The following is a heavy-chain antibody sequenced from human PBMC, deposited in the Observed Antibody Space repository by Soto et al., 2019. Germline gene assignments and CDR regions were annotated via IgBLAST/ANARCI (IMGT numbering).Heavy chain of an antibody. D-gene: IGHD2-2*01. Sequence: NPSETLSLTCTVSDGPISSGDYYLSWIRQPPGKDLQWIGYIDYSGSSYSNPSLKSRVTIAVDTSKNHFSLKLRSLAASDTAVYYCARVSVYCSSATCYWGYYGMDVSGQGTTVTVSS. CDR3: ARVSVYCSSATCYWGYYGMDV. CDR1: DGPISSGDYY. J-gene: IGHJ6*02. V-gene: IGHV4-30-4*01. CDR2: IDYSGSS.